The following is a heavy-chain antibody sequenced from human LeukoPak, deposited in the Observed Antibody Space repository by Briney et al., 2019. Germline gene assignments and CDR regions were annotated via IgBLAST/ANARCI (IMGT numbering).Heavy chain of an antibody. CDR2: ISSSGNTK. J-gene: IGHJ4*02. CDR3: ARDGGSAWFFRY. Sequence: GSLRLSCAASGFTFSSYEMNWVRQAPGKGLEWVSYISSSGNTKYYADSVKGRFTISRDNAKNSLYLQMNSLRAEDTAVYYCARDGGSAWFFRYWGQGTLVTVSS. CDR1: GFTFSSYE. V-gene: IGHV3-48*03. D-gene: IGHD6-19*01.